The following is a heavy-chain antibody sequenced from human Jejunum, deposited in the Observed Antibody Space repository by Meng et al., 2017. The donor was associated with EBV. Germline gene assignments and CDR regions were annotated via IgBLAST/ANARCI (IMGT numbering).Heavy chain of an antibody. D-gene: IGHD4-17*01. J-gene: IGHJ4*02. Sequence: QGQLVQSGAEVKKPGASVKVSCKASGYTFTTYFLNWVRQAPGQGLEWMGIINTRGGTTTYAQGFQGRVTMSRDTSTGTVYMDLSGLTSEDTAMYYCARTFGDYDAFDYWGQGTLVTVSS. CDR3: ARTFGDYDAFDY. CDR1: GYTFTTYF. CDR2: INTRGGTT. V-gene: IGHV1-46*01.